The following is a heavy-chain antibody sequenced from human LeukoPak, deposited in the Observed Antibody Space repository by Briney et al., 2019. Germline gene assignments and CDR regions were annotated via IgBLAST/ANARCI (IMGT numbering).Heavy chain of an antibody. V-gene: IGHV4-4*07. J-gene: IGHJ3*02. CDR2: IYTSGST. D-gene: IGHD2-15*01. CDR1: GGSISSYY. Sequence: PSETLSLTCTVSGGSISSYYWSRIRQPAGKGLEWIGRIYTSGSTNYNPSLKSRVTMSVDTSKNQFSLKLSSVTAADTAVYYCARSSVVVAANGAFDIWGQGTMVTVSS. CDR3: ARSSVVVAANGAFDI.